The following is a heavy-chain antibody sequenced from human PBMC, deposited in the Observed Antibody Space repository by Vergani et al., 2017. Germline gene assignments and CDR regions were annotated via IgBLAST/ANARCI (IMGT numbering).Heavy chain of an antibody. CDR1: GFTFNHYA. V-gene: IGHV3-23*01. J-gene: IGHJ6*01. D-gene: IGHD5-12*01. Sequence: EVQLLESGGDLVQPGGSLRLSCAASGFTFNHYAMNWVRQAPGKGLEWVSGISGSGGSTYYAGSVKGRFTISRDSSKNTLYLQMNSLSAGDTAVYYCAKANPQNCGYDYLYYYHAMVVWGQGTTVAVAS. CDR2: ISGSGGST. CDR3: AKANPQNCGYDYLYYYHAMVV.